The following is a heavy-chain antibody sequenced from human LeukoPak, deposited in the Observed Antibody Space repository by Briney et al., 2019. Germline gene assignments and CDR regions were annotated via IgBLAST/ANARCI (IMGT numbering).Heavy chain of an antibody. CDR1: GYSISSGYY. V-gene: IGHV4-38-2*02. J-gene: IGHJ5*02. CDR2: IYHSGST. Sequence: SETLSLTCTVSGYSISSGYYWGWIRQPPVKGLEWIGSIYHSGSTYYNPSLKSRVTISVDTSKNQFSLKLSSVTAADTAVYYCARDLIISIWDHLVSDSSVYYFSPWGQGTLVNVSS. CDR3: ARDLIISIWDHLVSDSSVYYFSP. D-gene: IGHD3-22*01.